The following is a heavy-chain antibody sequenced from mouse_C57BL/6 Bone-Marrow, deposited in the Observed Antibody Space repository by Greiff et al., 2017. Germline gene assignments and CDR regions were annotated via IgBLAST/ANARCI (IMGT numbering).Heavy chain of an antibody. D-gene: IGHD1-1*01. V-gene: IGHV5-17*01. CDR2: ISSGSSTI. CDR1: GFTFSDYG. J-gene: IGHJ4*01. Sequence: EVQLVESGGGLVKPGGSLKLSCAASGFTFSDYGMHWVRQAPEKGLEWVAYISSGSSTIYYADKVKGRVTISRDNAKNTLFLQMTSLRSEDTAMYYCAITTVVATDAMDYWGQGTSVTVSS. CDR3: AITTVVATDAMDY.